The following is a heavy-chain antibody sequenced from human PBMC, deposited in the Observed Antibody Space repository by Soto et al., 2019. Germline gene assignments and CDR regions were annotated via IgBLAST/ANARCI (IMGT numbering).Heavy chain of an antibody. CDR1: GGTFSSYA. D-gene: IGHD3-22*01. V-gene: IGHV1-69*13. CDR3: ARYYYDSSGYGKFDY. CDR2: IIPIFGTA. J-gene: IGHJ4*02. Sequence: GASVKVSCKASGGTFSSYAISWVRQAPGQGLEWMGGIIPIFGTANYAQKFQGRVTITADESTSTAYMELSSLRSEDTAVYYCARYYYDSSGYGKFDYWGQGTLVTVSS.